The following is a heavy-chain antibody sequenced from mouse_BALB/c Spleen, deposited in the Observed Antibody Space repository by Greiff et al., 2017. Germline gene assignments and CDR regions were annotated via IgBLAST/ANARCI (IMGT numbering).Heavy chain of an antibody. CDR3: ARGYYGSYYFDY. Sequence: VKVEESGPGLVAPSQSLSITCTVSGFSLTSYGVHWVRQPPGKGLEWLGVIWAGGSTNYNSALMSRLSISKDNSKSQVFLKMNSLQTDDTAMYYCARGYYGSYYFDYWGQGTTLTVAS. CDR1: GFSLTSYG. CDR2: IWAGGST. D-gene: IGHD2-2*01. V-gene: IGHV2-9*02. J-gene: IGHJ2*01.